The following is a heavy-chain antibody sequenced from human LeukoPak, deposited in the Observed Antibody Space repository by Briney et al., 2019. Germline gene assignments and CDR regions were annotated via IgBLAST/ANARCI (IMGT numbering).Heavy chain of an antibody. J-gene: IGHJ4*02. CDR3: ARDLQGPVVPTAFGY. Sequence: PGGSLRLSCAASGFNISDFWMSWVRQAPGKGLEWVSSISSTSSYIYYADSVKGRFTISRDNAKNSLYLQINSLRAEDTAVYYCARDLQGPVVPTAFGYWGQGTLVTVSS. D-gene: IGHD2-2*01. CDR1: GFNISDFW. V-gene: IGHV3-21*01. CDR2: ISSTSSYI.